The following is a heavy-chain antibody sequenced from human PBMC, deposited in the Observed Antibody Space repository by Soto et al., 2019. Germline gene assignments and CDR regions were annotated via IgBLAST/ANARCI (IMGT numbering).Heavy chain of an antibody. CDR3: TKEGGLLGTGTSYRYDY. CDR1: GFTFSAYG. V-gene: IGHV3-30*18. D-gene: IGHD1-1*01. CDR2: VSNDGFVT. Sequence: QVQLVESGGGVVQPGRSLRLSCTASGFTFSAYGMHWVRQAPGLGLEWVAVVSNDGFVTYYADSVKGRFAISRDNSKNTLSLQMNSLRPEDTAVYYCTKEGGLLGTGTSYRYDYWGQGALVSVSS. J-gene: IGHJ4*02.